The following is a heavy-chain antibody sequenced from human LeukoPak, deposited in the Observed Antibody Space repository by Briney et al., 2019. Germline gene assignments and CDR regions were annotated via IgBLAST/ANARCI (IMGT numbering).Heavy chain of an antibody. CDR2: FIPIFGSA. CDR3: ARGGVGLAVAAYFDF. CDR1: GGTLANYA. Sequence: ASVKVSCKASGGTLANYAVGWVRQAPGQGLEWMGGFIPIFGSANYAQQFQGRLTMTADESTSTAYMELSSLRSEDTAVYFCARGGVGLAVAAYFDFWGQGTLVTVSS. V-gene: IGHV1-69*13. D-gene: IGHD6-19*01. J-gene: IGHJ4*02.